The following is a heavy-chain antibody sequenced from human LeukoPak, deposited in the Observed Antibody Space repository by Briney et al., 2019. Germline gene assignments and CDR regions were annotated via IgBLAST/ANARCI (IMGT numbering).Heavy chain of an antibody. CDR3: ARGLITFGGVIVHYYYYYMDV. CDR1: GGSISSYY. CDR2: IYTSGST. D-gene: IGHD3-16*02. J-gene: IGHJ6*03. Sequence: SETLSLTCTASGGSISSYYWSWIRQPAGKGLEWVGRIYTSGSTNYNPSLKSRVTMSVDTSKNQFSLKLSSVTAADTAVYYCARGLITFGGVIVHYYYYYMDVWGKGTTVTISS. V-gene: IGHV4-4*07.